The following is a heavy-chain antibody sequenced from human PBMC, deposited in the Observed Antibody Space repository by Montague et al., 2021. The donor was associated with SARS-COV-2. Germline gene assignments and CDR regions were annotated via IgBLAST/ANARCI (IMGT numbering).Heavy chain of an antibody. V-gene: IGHV4-59*01. Sequence: SKTLSLTCTVSGGSISSYYWSWIRQPPGKGLEWIGYIYYSGSTNXNPSLKSRVTILVDMSKNQFSLKLSSVTAADTAVYYCARGMGGSYLYYFDYWGQGTLVTVSS. J-gene: IGHJ4*02. CDR2: IYYSGST. CDR3: ARGMGGSYLYYFDY. CDR1: GGSISSYY. D-gene: IGHD1-26*01.